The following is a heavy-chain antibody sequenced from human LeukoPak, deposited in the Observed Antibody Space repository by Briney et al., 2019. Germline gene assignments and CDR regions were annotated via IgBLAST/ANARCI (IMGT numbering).Heavy chain of an antibody. J-gene: IGHJ4*02. CDR3: ARHGPYAAVAGSPIDY. V-gene: IGHV4-59*08. Sequence: SETLSLTCTVSGGSISSYYWSWIRQPPGKGLEWIGYIYYSGSTNYNPSLKSQVTISVDTSKNQFSLKLSSVTAADTAVYYCARHGPYAAVAGSPIDYWGQGTLVTVSS. D-gene: IGHD6-19*01. CDR2: IYYSGST. CDR1: GGSISSYY.